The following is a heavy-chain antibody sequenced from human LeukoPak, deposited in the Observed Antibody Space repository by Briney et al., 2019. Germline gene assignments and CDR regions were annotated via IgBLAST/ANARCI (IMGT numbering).Heavy chain of an antibody. CDR1: AYTFTNYY. V-gene: IGHV1-46*01. J-gene: IGHJ3*02. Sequence: ASVKVSCKVSAYTFTNYYIHWVRQAPGQGLEWMGIIKPSGGSTVYAQKFQGRVTMTCDTSTTTVYMELSSLRSEDTAVYYCASMWQLETFDIWGQGTMVTVSS. CDR3: ASMWQLETFDI. D-gene: IGHD6-13*01. CDR2: IKPSGGST.